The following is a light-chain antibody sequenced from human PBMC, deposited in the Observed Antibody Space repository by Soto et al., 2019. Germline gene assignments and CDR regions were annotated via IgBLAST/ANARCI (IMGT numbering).Light chain of an antibody. V-gene: IGKV3-20*01. CDR2: GVF. CDR3: QHYDGSPRT. Sequence: ETVLTQSPGTVSLSPGERATLSCRTSQSVNRNLLAWYQQKPGQAPRLLIYGVFNRATGIPDRFSGSGSGTDFTLTISGLEPEDSAVYFCQHYDGSPRTFGQGTKREIK. CDR1: QSVNRNL. J-gene: IGKJ2*01.